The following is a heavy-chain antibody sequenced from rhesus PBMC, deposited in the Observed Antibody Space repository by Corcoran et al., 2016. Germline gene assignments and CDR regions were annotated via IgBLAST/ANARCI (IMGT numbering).Heavy chain of an antibody. CDR3: ARDDGASIAAAGF. CDR2: IYGRDATP. V-gene: IGHV4-160*01. D-gene: IGHD6-31*01. Sequence: QVQLQESGPGLVKPSETLSLTCAVSGGSISHNSWSWLRQHSAHGLEWVVRIYGRDATPDYNPSHKSRVTISKATSKNQFSLKLSAVTAADTAVYYCARDDGASIAAAGFWGQGLRVTVSS. CDR1: GGSISHNS. J-gene: IGHJ3*01.